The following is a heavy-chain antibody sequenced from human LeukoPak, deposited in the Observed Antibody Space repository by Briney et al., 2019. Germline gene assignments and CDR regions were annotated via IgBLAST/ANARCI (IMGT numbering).Heavy chain of an antibody. Sequence: NPSQTLSLTCAVSGGSISSGGYSWSWIRQPPGKGLEWIGYIYHSGSTYYNPSLKSRVTISVDRSKNQFSLKLSSVTAADTAVYYCARGYRGRVRGSGSYTTFDYWGQGTLVTVSS. D-gene: IGHD3-10*01. CDR1: GGSISSGGYS. CDR3: ARGYRGRVRGSGSYTTFDY. CDR2: IYHSGST. J-gene: IGHJ4*02. V-gene: IGHV4-30-2*01.